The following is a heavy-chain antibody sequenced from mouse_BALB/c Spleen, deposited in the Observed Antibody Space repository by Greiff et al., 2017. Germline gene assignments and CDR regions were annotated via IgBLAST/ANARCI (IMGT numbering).Heavy chain of an antibody. J-gene: IGHJ4*01. CDR1: GYSFTSYW. V-gene: IGHV1-5*01. CDR2: IYPGNSDT. D-gene: IGHD1-2*01. Sequence: EVQLQQSGTVLARPGASVKMSCKASGYSFTSYWMHWVKQRPGQGLEWIGAIYPGNSDTSYNQKFKGKAKLTAVTSASTAYMELSSLTNEDSAVYYCTRWGDYGYSMDYWGQGTSVTVSS. CDR3: TRWGDYGYSMDY.